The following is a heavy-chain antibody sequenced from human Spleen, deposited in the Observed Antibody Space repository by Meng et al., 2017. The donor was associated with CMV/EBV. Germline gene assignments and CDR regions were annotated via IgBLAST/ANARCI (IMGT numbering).Heavy chain of an antibody. Sequence: EVQLVESGGGLVLPGGSLRLSCAASGFTFSSYAMHWVRQAPGKGLEYVSAISSNGGSTYYANSVKGRFTISRDNSKNTLYLQMGSLRAEDMAVYYCARGSSGYPFDYWGQGTLVTVSS. D-gene: IGHD3-22*01. CDR2: ISSNGGST. V-gene: IGHV3-64*01. J-gene: IGHJ4*02. CDR1: GFTFSSYA. CDR3: ARGSSGYPFDY.